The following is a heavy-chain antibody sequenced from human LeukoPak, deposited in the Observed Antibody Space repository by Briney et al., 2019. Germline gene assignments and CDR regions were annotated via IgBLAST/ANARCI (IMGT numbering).Heavy chain of an antibody. CDR1: GFTFDDYG. J-gene: IGHJ3*02. V-gene: IGHV3-9*01. Sequence: GRSLRLSCAASGFTFDDYGMHWVRQAPGKGLEWVSRISWNSGSIGYADSVKGRFTISRDNAKNSLYLQMNSLRTEDTALYYCAKDSRGDGYNSDAFDIWGQGTMVTVSS. CDR2: ISWNSGSI. CDR3: AKDSRGDGYNSDAFDI. D-gene: IGHD5-24*01.